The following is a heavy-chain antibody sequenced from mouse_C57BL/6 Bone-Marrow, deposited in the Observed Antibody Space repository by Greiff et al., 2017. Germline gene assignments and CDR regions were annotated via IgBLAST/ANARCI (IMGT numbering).Heavy chain of an antibody. CDR1: GYTFTSYW. CDR3: AREGHYYGSSYWYFDV. D-gene: IGHD1-1*01. Sequence: QVHVKQPGAELVRPGTSVKLSCKASGYTFTSYWMHWVKQRPGQGLEWIGVIDPSDSYTNYNQKFKGKATLTVDTSSSTAYMQLSSLTSEDSAVYYCAREGHYYGSSYWYFDVWGTGTTVTVSS. J-gene: IGHJ1*03. CDR2: IDPSDSYT. V-gene: IGHV1-59*01.